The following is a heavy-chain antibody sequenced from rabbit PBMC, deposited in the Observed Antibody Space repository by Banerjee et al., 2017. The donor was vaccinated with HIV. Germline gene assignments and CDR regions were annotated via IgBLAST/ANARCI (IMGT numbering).Heavy chain of an antibody. CDR3: ARDLAGVIGWNFNL. Sequence: QSLEESGGGLVKPEGSLTLTCTASGFDLSSNYHMCWVRQAPGKGLEWIGCIDAGSSGSTYYASWVNGRFTISKTSSTTVTLQMTSLTAADTATYFCARDLAGVIGWNFNLWGQGTLVTVS. V-gene: IGHV1S40*01. CDR2: IDAGSSGST. CDR1: GFDLSSNYH. D-gene: IGHD4-1*01. J-gene: IGHJ4*01.